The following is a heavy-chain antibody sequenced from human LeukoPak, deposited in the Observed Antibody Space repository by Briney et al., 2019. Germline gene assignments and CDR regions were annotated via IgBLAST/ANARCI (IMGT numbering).Heavy chain of an antibody. CDR2: IYYSGST. Sequence: SETLSLTCTVSGVSISSYYWSWIRQPPGKGLEWIGYIYYSGSTNYNPSLKSRVTVSVDASKNQFSLKLNSVTAADTAVYYCARHPPGEKAAAGMRRYWFDPWGQGTLVTVSS. CDR3: ARHPPGEKAAAGMRRYWFDP. J-gene: IGHJ5*02. V-gene: IGHV4-59*08. D-gene: IGHD6-13*01. CDR1: GVSISSYY.